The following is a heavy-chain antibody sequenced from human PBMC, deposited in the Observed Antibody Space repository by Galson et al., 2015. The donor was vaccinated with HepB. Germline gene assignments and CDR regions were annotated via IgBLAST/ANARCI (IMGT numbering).Heavy chain of an antibody. V-gene: IGHV1-3*01. Sequence: SVKVSCKASGYTFTSYAMHWVRQAPGQRLEWMGWINAGNGNTKYSQKFQGRVTITRDTSASTAYMELSSLRSEDTAVYYCARDERACSSTSCYLGSVKEDYWGQGTLVTVSS. CDR3: ARDERACSSTSCYLGSVKEDY. CDR1: GYTFTSYA. J-gene: IGHJ4*02. D-gene: IGHD2-2*01. CDR2: INAGNGNT.